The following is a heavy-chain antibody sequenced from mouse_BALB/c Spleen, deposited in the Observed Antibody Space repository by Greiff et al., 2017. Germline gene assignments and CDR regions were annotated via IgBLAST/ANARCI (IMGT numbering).Heavy chain of an antibody. Sequence: QVQLKQSGPGLVQPSRSLSITCTVSGFSLTSYGVHWVRQSPGKGLEWLGVIWSGGSTDYNAAFISRLSISKDNSKSQVFFKMNSLQANDTAIYYCARKGRRGYYYAMDYWGQGTSVTVSS. CDR2: IWSGGST. J-gene: IGHJ4*01. CDR1: GFSLTSYG. CDR3: ARKGRRGYYYAMDY. V-gene: IGHV2-2*02.